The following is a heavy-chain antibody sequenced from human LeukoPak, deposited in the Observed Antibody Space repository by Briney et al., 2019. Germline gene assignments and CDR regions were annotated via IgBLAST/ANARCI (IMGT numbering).Heavy chain of an antibody. Sequence: PGRSLRLSCAPSGFTFSSYGMHWVRQAPGKGLEWVSYISSSGSNIYYADSVKGRFTISRDNAKNSLYLQMNSLRAEDTAVYYCARDKYYDSSGYYDYWGQGTVVTVSS. CDR2: ISSSGSNI. D-gene: IGHD3-22*01. CDR1: GFTFSSYG. V-gene: IGHV3-48*04. J-gene: IGHJ4*02. CDR3: ARDKYYDSSGYYDY.